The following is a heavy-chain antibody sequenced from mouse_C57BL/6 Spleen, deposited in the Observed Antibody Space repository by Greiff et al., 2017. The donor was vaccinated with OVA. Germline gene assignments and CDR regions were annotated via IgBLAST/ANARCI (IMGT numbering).Heavy chain of an antibody. CDR2: ISNGGGST. J-gene: IGHJ3*01. V-gene: IGHV5-12*01. CDR3: ARLHYDGAY. CDR1: GFTFSDYY. D-gene: IGHD1-2*01. Sequence: DVHLVESGGGLVQPGGSLKLSCAASGFTFSDYYMYWVRQTPEKRLEWVAYISNGGGSTYYPDTVKGRFTISRDNAKNTLYLQMSRLKSEDTAMYYCARLHYDGAYWGQGTLVTVSA.